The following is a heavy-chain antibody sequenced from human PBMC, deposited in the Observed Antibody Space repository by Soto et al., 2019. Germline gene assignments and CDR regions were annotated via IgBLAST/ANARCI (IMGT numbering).Heavy chain of an antibody. V-gene: IGHV1-69*02. CDR2: IIPILGIA. J-gene: IGHJ4*02. D-gene: IGHD1-26*01. Sequence: QVQLVQSGAEVKKPGSSVKVSCKASGGTFSSYTISWVRQAPGQGLEWMGRIIPILGIANHAQKFQGRVTITADKSTSTAYMELSSLRSEDTAVYYCASQSGSYPLDYWGQGTLVTVSS. CDR1: GGTFSSYT. CDR3: ASQSGSYPLDY.